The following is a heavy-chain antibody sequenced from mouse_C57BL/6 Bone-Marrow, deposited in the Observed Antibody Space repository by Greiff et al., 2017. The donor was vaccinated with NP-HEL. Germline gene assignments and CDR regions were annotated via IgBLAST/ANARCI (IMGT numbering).Heavy chain of an antibody. J-gene: IGHJ3*01. Sequence: QVQLKQSGAELVKPGASVKLSCTASGYAFSSYWMNWVKQRPGKGLEWIGQIYPGDGDTNYNGKFKGNGTLTADKSSSTAYMQLSSLTSEDYAVYCGAREDFITTVVAPFADWGQGTLATVSA. CDR1: GYAFSSYW. D-gene: IGHD1-1*01. CDR3: AREDFITTVVAPFAD. V-gene: IGHV1-80*01. CDR2: IYPGDGDT.